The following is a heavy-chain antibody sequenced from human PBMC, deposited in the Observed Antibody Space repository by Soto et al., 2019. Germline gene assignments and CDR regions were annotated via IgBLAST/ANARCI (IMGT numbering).Heavy chain of an antibody. CDR2: ISGSGGST. Sequence: EVPLLESGGGLVQPGGSLRLSCAASGFTFSNYAVTGVRQAPGKGLEWVSTISGSGGSTYYADSVKGRFTISRDNSKNTLYLQMNSLRAEDTAVYYCAKDQGSSWYEIDYWGQGTLVTVSS. V-gene: IGHV3-23*01. J-gene: IGHJ4*02. CDR3: AKDQGSSWYEIDY. D-gene: IGHD6-13*01. CDR1: GFTFSNYA.